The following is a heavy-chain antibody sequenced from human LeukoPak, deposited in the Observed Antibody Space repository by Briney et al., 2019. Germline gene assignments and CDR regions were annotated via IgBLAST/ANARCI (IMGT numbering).Heavy chain of an antibody. J-gene: IGHJ4*02. CDR3: ARDPPGLEVAGYDY. CDR1: GSTFSTYW. V-gene: IGHV3-7*01. CDR2: MNQDGSEK. D-gene: IGHD6-19*01. Sequence: PGGSLRLSCAVSGSTFSTYWMSWVRQAPGKGLEWVANMNQDGSEKYYVDSLKGRFTISRDNAKNSLYLQMNSLRAEDTAVYYCARDPPGLEVAGYDYWGQGTLVTVSS.